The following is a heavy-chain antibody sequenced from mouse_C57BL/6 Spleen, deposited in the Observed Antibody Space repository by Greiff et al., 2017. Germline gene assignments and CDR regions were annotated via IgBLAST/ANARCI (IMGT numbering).Heavy chain of an antibody. J-gene: IGHJ2*01. D-gene: IGHD1-1*01. CDR1: GYTFTSYW. V-gene: IGHV1-69*01. CDR3: ARSDYGSPTLDY. CDR2: IAPSDSYT. Sequence: QVHVKQPGAELVMPGASVKLSCKASGYTFTSYWMHWVKQRPGQGLEWIGEIAPSDSYTNYNQKFKGKSTLTVDKSSSTAYMQLSSLTSEDSAVYYCARSDYGSPTLDYWGQGTTLTVSS.